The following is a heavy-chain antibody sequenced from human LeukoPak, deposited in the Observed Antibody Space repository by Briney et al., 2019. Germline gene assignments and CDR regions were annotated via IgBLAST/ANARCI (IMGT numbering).Heavy chain of an antibody. CDR3: ATVRDYIGYYLGAFDF. CDR1: GGSISSYS. V-gene: IGHV4-4*07. J-gene: IGHJ3*01. D-gene: IGHD3-3*01. Sequence: SETLSLTCSVSGGSISSYSWGWIRQPAGKGLEWIGRISISGRISTSGSTDYNPSLKSRVTMSVDTSKNQFSLKLSSVTAADTAMYYCATVRDYIGYYLGAFDFWGQGTMVTVSS. CDR2: ISTSGST.